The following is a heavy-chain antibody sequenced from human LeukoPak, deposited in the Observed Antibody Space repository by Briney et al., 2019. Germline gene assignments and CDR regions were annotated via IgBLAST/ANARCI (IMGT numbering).Heavy chain of an antibody. CDR3: AKRIQSAMATGY. V-gene: IGHV3-23*01. CDR2: ISGSGGST. J-gene: IGHJ4*02. Sequence: GGSLRLSCAASGFTFSNSALSWVRQAPGKGLEWVSDISGSGGSTYYAYSVKGRFTISRDNSKNTLYLQMNSLRAEDTAVYYCAKRIQSAMATGYWGQGTLVTVSS. D-gene: IGHD5-18*01. CDR1: GFTFSNSA.